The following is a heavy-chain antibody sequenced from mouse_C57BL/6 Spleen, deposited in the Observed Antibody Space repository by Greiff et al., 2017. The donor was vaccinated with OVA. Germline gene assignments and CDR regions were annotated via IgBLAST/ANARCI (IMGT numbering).Heavy chain of an antibody. CDR2: INPSTGGT. CDR3: TRNYYGSSPYAMDY. J-gene: IGHJ4*01. Sequence: EVQLQQSGPELVKPGASVKISCKASGYSFTGYYMHWVKQSSEKSLEWIGEINPSTGGTSYNQKFKGKAILTADKSSSTAYMELRSLTSEDSAVYYCTRNYYGSSPYAMDYWGQGTSVTVSS. CDR1: GYSFTGYY. D-gene: IGHD1-1*01. V-gene: IGHV1-42*01.